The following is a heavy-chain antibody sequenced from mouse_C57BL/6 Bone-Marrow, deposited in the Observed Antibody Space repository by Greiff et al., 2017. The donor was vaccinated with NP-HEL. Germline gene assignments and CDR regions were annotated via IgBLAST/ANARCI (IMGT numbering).Heavy chain of an antibody. CDR2: INPYNGDT. J-gene: IGHJ3*01. CDR3: ARGDYGGAY. D-gene: IGHD2-4*01. Sequence: EVQRVESGPELVKPGDSVKISCKASGYSFTGYFMNWVMQSHGKSLEWIGRINPYNGDTFYNQKFKGKATLTVDKSSSTAHMELRSLTSEDSAVYYCARGDYGGAYWGQGTLVTVSA. V-gene: IGHV1-20*01. CDR1: GYSFTGYF.